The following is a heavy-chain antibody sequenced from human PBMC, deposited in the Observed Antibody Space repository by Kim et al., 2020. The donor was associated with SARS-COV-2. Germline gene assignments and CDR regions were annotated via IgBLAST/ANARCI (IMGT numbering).Heavy chain of an antibody. D-gene: IGHD6-19*01. V-gene: IGHV4-39*07. CDR1: GASISSPTYY. CDR3: ARDQLPSDSSDWFIDY. CDR2: IYYSGLT. Sequence: SETLSLTCAVSGASISSPTYYWGWFRQASGKGLEWIGNIYYSGLTYYSPSLRSRVSISINTSKNLFSLRLTSVTAADTAVYYCARDQLPSDSSDWFIDYWGRGTLVTVSP. J-gene: IGHJ4*02.